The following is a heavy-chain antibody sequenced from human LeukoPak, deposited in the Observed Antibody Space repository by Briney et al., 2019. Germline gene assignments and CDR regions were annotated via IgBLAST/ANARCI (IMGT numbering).Heavy chain of an antibody. Sequence: GGSLRLSCTASGFTFGDHAMSWVRQAPGKGLEWVSVIYSGGSTYYADSVKGRFTISRDNSKNTLYLQMNSLRAEDTAVYYCARAVGKAAGTLGYWGQGTVVTVSS. CDR2: IYSGGST. CDR3: ARAVGKAAGTLGY. CDR1: GFTFGDHA. D-gene: IGHD6-13*01. J-gene: IGHJ4*02. V-gene: IGHV3-53*01.